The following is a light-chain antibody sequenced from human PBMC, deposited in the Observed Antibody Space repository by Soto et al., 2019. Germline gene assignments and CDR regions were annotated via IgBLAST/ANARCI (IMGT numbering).Light chain of an antibody. V-gene: IGKV3-20*01. CDR2: GAS. CDR1: QFVGGDT. J-gene: IGKJ5*01. Sequence: EIVLTQSPCTLFLSPGARVILSCSASQFVGGDTLAWFQQRPGQAPRLVIYGASNRAAGIPDRFSGSGSGTDFTLTVSRLEPEDFAVYYCQQYHWAPDTFGQGTRLEIK. CDR3: QQYHWAPDT.